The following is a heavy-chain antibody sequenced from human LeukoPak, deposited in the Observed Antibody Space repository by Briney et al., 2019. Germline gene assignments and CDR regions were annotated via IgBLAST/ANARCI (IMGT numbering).Heavy chain of an antibody. V-gene: IGHV4-39*01. CDR1: GGSISSSSYY. CDR3: ARYLGVQQFAY. J-gene: IGHJ4*02. Sequence: SETLSLTCTVSGGSISSSSYYWGWIRQPPGKGLEWIGSIYYSGSTYYNPSLKSRVTIYVDTSKNQFALKLSSVTAADTAVYYCARYLGVQQFAYWGQGTLVTVSS. D-gene: IGHD6-13*01. CDR2: IYYSGST.